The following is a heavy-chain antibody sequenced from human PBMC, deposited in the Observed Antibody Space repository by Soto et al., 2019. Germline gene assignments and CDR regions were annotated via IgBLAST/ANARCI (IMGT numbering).Heavy chain of an antibody. CDR3: VKAAARGDY. D-gene: IGHD3-10*01. Sequence: GGSLRLSCAASGFTFDDYAMHWVRQAPGKGLEWVSGISWNSGSIGYADSVKGRFTISRDNAKNSLYLQMNSLRAEDTAVYYCVKAAARGDYWGQGTLVTVSS. V-gene: IGHV3-9*01. CDR1: GFTFDDYA. J-gene: IGHJ4*02. CDR2: ISWNSGSI.